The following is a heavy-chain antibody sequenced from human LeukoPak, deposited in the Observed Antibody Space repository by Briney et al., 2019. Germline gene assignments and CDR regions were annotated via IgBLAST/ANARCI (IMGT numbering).Heavy chain of an antibody. CDR2: IIPIFGTA. Sequence: GSSVKVSCKASGGTFSSYAISWVRQAPGQGLEWMGGIIPIFGTANYAQKFQGRVTITADESTSTAYMELSSPRSEDTAVYYCARPPPYSGYDYYGMDVWGKGTTVTVSS. J-gene: IGHJ6*04. D-gene: IGHD1-26*01. CDR3: ARPPPYSGYDYYGMDV. CDR1: GGTFSSYA. V-gene: IGHV1-69*01.